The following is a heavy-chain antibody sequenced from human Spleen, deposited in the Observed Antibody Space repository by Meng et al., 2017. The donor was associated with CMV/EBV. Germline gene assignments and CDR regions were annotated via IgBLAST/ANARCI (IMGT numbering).Heavy chain of an antibody. D-gene: IGHD3-10*01. V-gene: IGHV3-23*01. Sequence: SGCTFSGYARSWVRQAPGKGLEWVSCISGGSTYYKDSVKGRFSISRDNSKYMLYLQMNNLGVEDTAMYFCAKGVSMVRAGTRNPPEFWGQGTLVTVSS. CDR2: ISGGST. J-gene: IGHJ4*02. CDR3: AKGVSMVRAGTRNPPEF. CDR1: GCTFSGYA.